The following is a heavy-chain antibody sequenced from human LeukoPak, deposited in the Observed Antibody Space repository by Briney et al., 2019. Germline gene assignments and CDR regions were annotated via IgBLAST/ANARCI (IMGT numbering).Heavy chain of an antibody. V-gene: IGHV3-21*04. CDR1: GFIFSHYI. CDR3: AKDIDAATGTTSGAFDI. J-gene: IGHJ3*02. CDR2: ISKTGDLI. Sequence: GGSLRLSCVGSGFIFSHYIMNWVRQAPGKGLEWLSSISKTGDLIYYAGSVKGRFTVLRDNTKNSLYLQMNSLRAEDTALYYCAKDIDAATGTTSGAFDIWGQGTMVTVSS. D-gene: IGHD1-1*01.